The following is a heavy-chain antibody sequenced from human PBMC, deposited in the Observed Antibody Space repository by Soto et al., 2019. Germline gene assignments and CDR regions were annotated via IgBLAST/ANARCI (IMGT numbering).Heavy chain of an antibody. CDR3: ARVGSAVAGTRSEY. Sequence: QVQLVQSGAEVKKPGSSVKVSCKASVGTFSSYAISWVRQAPGQGLEWMGGIIPIFGTANYAQKFQGRVTITADKSTSTAYMEMRSLKSGDTAVYYCARVGSAVAGTRSEYWGQGTLVTVSS. D-gene: IGHD6-19*01. CDR2: IIPIFGTA. J-gene: IGHJ4*02. V-gene: IGHV1-69*06. CDR1: VGTFSSYA.